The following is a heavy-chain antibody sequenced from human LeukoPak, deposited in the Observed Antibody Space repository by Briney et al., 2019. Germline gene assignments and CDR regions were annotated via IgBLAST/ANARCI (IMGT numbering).Heavy chain of an antibody. J-gene: IGHJ3*01. Sequence: GGSLRLSCAASGFTVSNNYMSWVRQAPKKGLEWVSVIYGGGSTYYADSVKGRFSVSRDNSKNMVYLELNSLRAEDTAVYYCAKNHEHGRYAGFDFWAEGALVAVSS. CDR3: AKNHEHGRYAGFDF. CDR1: GFTVSNNY. CDR2: IYGGGST. V-gene: IGHV3-53*01. D-gene: IGHD2-2*01.